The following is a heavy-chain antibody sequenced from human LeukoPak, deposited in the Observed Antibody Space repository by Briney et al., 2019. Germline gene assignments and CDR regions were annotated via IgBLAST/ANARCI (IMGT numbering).Heavy chain of an antibody. D-gene: IGHD2-21*02. Sequence: GGSLRLSCAASGFTFRIYAMNWLRQAPGKGLEWVSAIRGSGAQTFYADSVQGRFTISRDNPKNTLYLEMNSLRAEDTAVYYCAKTLPYEVYCSGDCPYLFDHWGRGTMVTVSS. V-gene: IGHV3-23*01. J-gene: IGHJ4*02. CDR1: GFTFRIYA. CDR3: AKTLPYEVYCSGDCPYLFDH. CDR2: IRGSGAQT.